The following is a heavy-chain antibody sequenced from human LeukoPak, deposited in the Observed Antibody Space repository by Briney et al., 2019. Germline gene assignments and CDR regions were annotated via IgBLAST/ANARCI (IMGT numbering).Heavy chain of an antibody. V-gene: IGHV3-21*01. J-gene: IGHJ6*02. CDR2: ISSSSSYI. D-gene: IGHD3-3*01. Sequence: GGSLRLSCAASGFTFGSYSMNWVRQAPGKGLEWVSSISSSSSYIYYADSVKGRFTISRDNAKNSLYLQMNSLRAEDTAVYYCARGGGGDYDFWSGYLDYYGMDVWGQGTTVTVSS. CDR1: GFTFGSYS. CDR3: ARGGGGDYDFWSGYLDYYGMDV.